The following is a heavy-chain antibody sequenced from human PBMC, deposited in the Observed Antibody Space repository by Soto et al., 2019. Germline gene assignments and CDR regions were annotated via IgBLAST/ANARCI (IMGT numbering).Heavy chain of an antibody. V-gene: IGHV1-8*01. J-gene: IGHJ4*01. D-gene: IGHD1-26*01. CDR3: ARGVTAGDDY. Sequence: ASVKVSCKASGYSFTGLDINWVRQTTGQGLEWMGWMQPSSGRTGYAQKFQGRVTMTRDTYINAAYMELSSLTSDDTAFYYCARGVTAGDDYWGHGTLVTVSS. CDR1: GYSFTGLD. CDR2: MQPSSGRT.